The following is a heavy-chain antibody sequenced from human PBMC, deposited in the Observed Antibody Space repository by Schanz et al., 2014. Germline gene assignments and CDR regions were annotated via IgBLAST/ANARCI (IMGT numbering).Heavy chain of an antibody. D-gene: IGHD1-1*01. CDR3: ARAHGNNWYGKGLDY. CDR2: ISSSGTTI. Sequence: EGQLLESGGGLIQPGGSLRLSCAASGFTFSSYAMSWVRQAPGKGLEWVSCISSSGTTIYYADSVKGRFTISRDNSKNTLYLQMNSLRADDTAVYFCARAHGNNWYGKGLDYWGQGTLVTVSS. J-gene: IGHJ4*02. CDR1: GFTFSSYA. V-gene: IGHV3-48*03.